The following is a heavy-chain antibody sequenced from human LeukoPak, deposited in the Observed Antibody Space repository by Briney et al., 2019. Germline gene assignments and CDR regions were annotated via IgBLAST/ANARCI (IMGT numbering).Heavy chain of an antibody. CDR2: INPDSGTT. J-gene: IGHJ4*02. CDR1: GYAFIGNY. Sequence: ASVKVSCKASGYAFIGNYIDWVREAPGQGLEWMGWINPDSGTTKYAQNFQGRVTMTSDTSVSTAYMDLSNLTSDDTAVYYCARAMTIFVVLIIFFDTWGQRTLVTVSS. CDR3: ARAMTIFVVLIIFFDT. D-gene: IGHD3-3*01. V-gene: IGHV1-2*02.